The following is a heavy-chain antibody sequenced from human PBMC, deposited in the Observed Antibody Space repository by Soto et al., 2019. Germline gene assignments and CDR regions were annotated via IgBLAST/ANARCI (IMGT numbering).Heavy chain of an antibody. D-gene: IGHD3-3*01. J-gene: IGHJ4*02. V-gene: IGHV3-30*18. CDR3: AKDRGFLEWLPLGDFDY. CDR2: ISYDGSNK. Sequence: GESLKISCAASGFTFSSYGMHWVRQAPGKGLEWVAVISYDGSNKYYADSVKGRFTISRDNSKNTLYLQMNSLRAEDTAVYYCAKDRGFLEWLPLGDFDYWGQGTLVTVSS. CDR1: GFTFSSYG.